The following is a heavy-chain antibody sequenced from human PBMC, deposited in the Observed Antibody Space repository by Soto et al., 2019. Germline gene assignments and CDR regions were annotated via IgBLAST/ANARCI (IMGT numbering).Heavy chain of an antibody. Sequence: QVQLQESGPGLVKPSGTLSLTCAVSGGSISTSNWWSWVRQPPGKGLEWIGEVYRTGSTNYNPSLESLVIVSVDKSKNQFSLKLTSVPAADTAVYYCARARATIAAAAIFDCWGQGTLVTVSS. CDR2: VYRTGST. D-gene: IGHD6-13*01. J-gene: IGHJ4*02. CDR3: ARARATIAAAAIFDC. CDR1: GGSISTSNW. V-gene: IGHV4-4*02.